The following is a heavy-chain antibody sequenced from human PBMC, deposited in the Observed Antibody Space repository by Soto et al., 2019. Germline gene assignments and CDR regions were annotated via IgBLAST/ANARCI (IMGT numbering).Heavy chain of an antibody. CDR1: GGTFSSYA. V-gene: IGHV1-69*01. Sequence: QVQLVQSGAEVKKPGSSVKVSCKASGGTFSSYAISWVRQVPGQGLEWMGGIIPIFGTANYAQKFQGRVTITADESTSTDYMELSSLRSEDTAVYYCAIPRDCTNGVCKYWYFDLWGRGTLVTVSS. CDR2: IIPIFGTA. D-gene: IGHD2-8*01. J-gene: IGHJ2*01. CDR3: AIPRDCTNGVCKYWYFDL.